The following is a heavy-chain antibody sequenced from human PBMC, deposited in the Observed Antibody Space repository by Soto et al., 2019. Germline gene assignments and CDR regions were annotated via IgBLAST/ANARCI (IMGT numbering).Heavy chain of an antibody. CDR3: AHRSGIVVVPAYNWFDP. D-gene: IGHD2-2*01. V-gene: IGHV2-5*01. Sequence: SGPRGEPTQTLTLTCTFSGFSLSTSGVGVGWIRQPPGKALEWLALIYWNDDKRYSPSLKSRLTITKDTSKNQVVLTMTSMDPVDTATYYCAHRSGIVVVPAYNWFDPWGQGTLVTVSS. CDR1: GFSLSTSGVG. J-gene: IGHJ5*02. CDR2: IYWNDDK.